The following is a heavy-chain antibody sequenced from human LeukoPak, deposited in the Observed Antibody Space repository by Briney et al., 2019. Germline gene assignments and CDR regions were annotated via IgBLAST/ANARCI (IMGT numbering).Heavy chain of an antibody. CDR3: ARSNPLRSYYYYYMDV. D-gene: IGHD4-11*01. CDR2: IYHSGST. Sequence: SETLSLTCAVSGYSISSGYYWGWIRQPPGEGLEWIGSIYHSGSTYYNPSLKSRVTISVDTSKNQFSLKLSSVTAADTAVYYCARSNPLRSYYYYYMDVWGKGTTVTVSS. CDR1: GYSISSGYY. J-gene: IGHJ6*03. V-gene: IGHV4-38-2*01.